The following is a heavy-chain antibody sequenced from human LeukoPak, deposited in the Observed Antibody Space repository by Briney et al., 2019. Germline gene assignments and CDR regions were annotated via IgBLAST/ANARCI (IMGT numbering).Heavy chain of an antibody. D-gene: IGHD1-26*01. V-gene: IGHV3-11*01. CDR2: ISSSGSTI. CDR1: GFTFSDHY. J-gene: IGHJ4*02. CDR3: AREAGGSYGLYDY. Sequence: PGGSLRLSCAASGFTFSDHYMNWIRQAPGKGLEWVSYISSSGSTIYYTDSVKGRFTITRDNAKNSLYLQMNSLRAEDTAVYYCAREAGGSYGLYDYRGQGTLVTVSS.